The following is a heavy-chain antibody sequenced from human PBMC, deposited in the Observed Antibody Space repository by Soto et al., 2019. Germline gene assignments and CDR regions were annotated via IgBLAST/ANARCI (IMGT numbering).Heavy chain of an antibody. CDR3: AKGPHTNVGWPYYFES. V-gene: IGHV3-48*02. CDR2: SSPRGDTI. Sequence: GGSLRLSCVASGFSLANYPMNWVRQTPGKGLEWISYSSPRGDTIYYADSVEGRFTISRDNARNSLSLHMSSLRDEDSALYYCAKGPHTNVGWPYYFESWGQGVPVTVSS. CDR1: GFSLANYP. D-gene: IGHD6-19*01. J-gene: IGHJ4*02.